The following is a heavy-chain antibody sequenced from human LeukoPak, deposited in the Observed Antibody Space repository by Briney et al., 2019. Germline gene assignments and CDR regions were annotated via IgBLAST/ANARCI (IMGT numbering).Heavy chain of an antibody. CDR2: INAGNGNT. CDR3: AAGYCSGGSCYSLDY. D-gene: IGHD2-15*01. CDR1: GYTFTSYA. V-gene: IGHV1-3*01. J-gene: IGHJ4*02. Sequence: ASVTVSCTASGYTFTSYAMHWVRQAPGQRLERMGWINAGNGNTKYSQKFQGRVTITRDTSASTAYMELSSLRSEDTAVYYCAAGYCSGGSCYSLDYWGQGTLVTVSS.